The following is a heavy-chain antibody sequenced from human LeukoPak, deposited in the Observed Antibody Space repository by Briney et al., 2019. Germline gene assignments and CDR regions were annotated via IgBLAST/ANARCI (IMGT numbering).Heavy chain of an antibody. Sequence: SSETLSLTCAVSGGSISSSGYYWDWIRQPPGQGLEWIGNFYYSGSTYYNPSLKSRVTVSVDTSKNQFSLKLSSVTAADTAVYYCASHHSGASPSDAFDIWGQGTMVTVSS. D-gene: IGHD5-12*01. J-gene: IGHJ3*02. CDR1: GGSISSSGYY. V-gene: IGHV4-39*01. CDR2: FYYSGST. CDR3: ASHHSGASPSDAFDI.